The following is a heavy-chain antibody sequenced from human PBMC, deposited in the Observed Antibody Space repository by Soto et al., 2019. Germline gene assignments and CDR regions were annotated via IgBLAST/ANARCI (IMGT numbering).Heavy chain of an antibody. J-gene: IGHJ4*02. V-gene: IGHV1-2*04. Sequence: QVHLVQSGTEVRQPGASVRVSCKASGYTFTDYYLHWVRQAPGQGPEWMGWINPNTGGTDYAQKFRDWVTMTTDTSINTAYMDLSRLKSHDTAVYYCAKGGPYDSPHYADSWGQGTLVTVSS. CDR2: INPNTGGT. CDR3: AKGGPYDSPHYADS. D-gene: IGHD3-22*01. CDR1: GYTFTDYY.